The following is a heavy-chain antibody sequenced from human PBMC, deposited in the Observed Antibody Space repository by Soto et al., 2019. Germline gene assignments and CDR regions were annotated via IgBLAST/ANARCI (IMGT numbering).Heavy chain of an antibody. V-gene: IGHV1-69*02. D-gene: IGHD3-22*01. Sequence: ASVKVSCTASGGTFSSYTISWVRQAPGQGLEWMGRIIPILGIANYAQKFQGRVTITADKSTSTAYMELSSLRSEDTAVYYCASLRGYYYDSSGYWDYYYYGMDVWGQGTTVTVSS. J-gene: IGHJ6*02. CDR3: ASLRGYYYDSSGYWDYYYYGMDV. CDR2: IIPILGIA. CDR1: GGTFSSYT.